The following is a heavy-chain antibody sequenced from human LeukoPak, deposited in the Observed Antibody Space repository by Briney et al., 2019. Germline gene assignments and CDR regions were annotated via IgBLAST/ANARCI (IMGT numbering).Heavy chain of an antibody. CDR3: TRLPPYSPAQDYYYMDV. Sequence: GSLRLSCAASGFTFSGSAMHWVRQASGKGLEWVGRIRSKANSYATAYAASVKGRFTISRDDSKNTAYLQMNSLKTEDTAVYYCTRLPPYSPAQDYYYMDVWGKGTTVTVS. J-gene: IGHJ6*03. CDR2: IRSKANSYAT. V-gene: IGHV3-73*01. D-gene: IGHD2-2*01. CDR1: GFTFSGSA.